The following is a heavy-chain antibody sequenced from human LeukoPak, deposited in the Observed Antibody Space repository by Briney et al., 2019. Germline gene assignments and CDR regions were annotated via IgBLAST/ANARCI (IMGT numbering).Heavy chain of an antibody. CDR3: ARELYSNYASDAFDI. CDR1: GYTFTGYY. CDR2: INPNSGGT. V-gene: IGHV1-2*04. J-gene: IGHJ3*02. D-gene: IGHD4/OR15-4a*01. Sequence: GASVKVSCKASGYTFTGYYMHWVRQAPGQGLEWMGWINPNSGGTNYAQKFQGWVTMTRDTSISTAYMELSRLRSDDTAVYYCARELYSNYASDAFDIWSQGTMVTVSS.